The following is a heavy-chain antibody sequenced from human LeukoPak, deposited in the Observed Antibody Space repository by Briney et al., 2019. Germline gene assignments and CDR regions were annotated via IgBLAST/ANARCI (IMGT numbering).Heavy chain of an antibody. V-gene: IGHV1-3*01. CDR2: INAGNGNT. J-gene: IGHJ6*02. CDR3: ARSLLYSGGYYYHGMDV. D-gene: IGHD2-2*02. CDR1: GYTFTSYA. Sequence: ASVKVSCKASGYTFTSYAMHWVRQAPGQRLEWMGWINAGNGNTKYSQKFRGRVTITRDTSASTAYMELSSLRSEDTAVYYCARSLLYSGGYYYHGMDVWGQGTTVTVSS.